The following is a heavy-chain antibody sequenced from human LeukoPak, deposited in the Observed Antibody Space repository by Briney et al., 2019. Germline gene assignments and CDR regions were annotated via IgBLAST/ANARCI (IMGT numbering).Heavy chain of an antibody. D-gene: IGHD1-1*01. CDR1: GFTVSSNY. CDR3: ARGAEFDWNQFDY. V-gene: IGHV3-53*01. J-gene: IGHJ4*02. CDR2: IYSGGST. Sequence: PGGSLRLSCAASGFTVSSNYMSWVRQAPGKGLEGVSVIYSGGSTYYADSVKGGFTISRDNTKNTLYLQMNRLRAEDTAVYYCARGAEFDWNQFDYWGQGTLVTVSS.